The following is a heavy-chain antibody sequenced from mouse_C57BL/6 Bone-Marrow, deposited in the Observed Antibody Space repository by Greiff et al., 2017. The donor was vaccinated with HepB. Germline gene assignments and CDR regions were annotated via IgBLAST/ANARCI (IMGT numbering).Heavy chain of an antibody. CDR2: ISNLAYSI. CDR1: GFTFSDYG. D-gene: IGHD2-3*01. J-gene: IGHJ4*01. Sequence: EVKLMESGGGLVQPGGSLKLSCAASGFTFSDYGMAWVRQAPRKGPEWVAFISNLAYSIYYADTVTGRFTISRENAKNTLYLEMSSLRSEDTAMYYCARRGDGYYGAMDYWGQGTSVTVSS. V-gene: IGHV5-15*04. CDR3: ARRGDGYYGAMDY.